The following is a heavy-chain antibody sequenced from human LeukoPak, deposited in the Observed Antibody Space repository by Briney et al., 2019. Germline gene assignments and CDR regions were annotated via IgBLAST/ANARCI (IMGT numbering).Heavy chain of an antibody. V-gene: IGHV3-30*01. Sequence: GGSLRLSCAASGFTFSSNAMHWVRQAPGKGLEWVAVISYDGSNKYYADSVKGRFTISRDNSKNTLYLQMNSLRAEDTAVYYCARDRIAAAGPGEYDYWGQGTLVTVSS. J-gene: IGHJ4*02. CDR1: GFTFSSNA. CDR3: ARDRIAAAGPGEYDY. CDR2: ISYDGSNK. D-gene: IGHD6-13*01.